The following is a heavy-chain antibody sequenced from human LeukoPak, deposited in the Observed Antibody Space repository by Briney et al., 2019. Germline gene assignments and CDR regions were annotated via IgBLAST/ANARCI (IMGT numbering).Heavy chain of an antibody. D-gene: IGHD3-22*01. Sequence: SLSLSCAASGFTFSNSAMHWVRQAPGKGLEWMAVISYDGTNKYYADSVKGRFTISRDNSKNTLYLQMNSLRAEDTAVYYCAREGIVVVIGAFDIWGQGTMVTVSS. V-gene: IGHV3-30-3*01. CDR3: AREGIVVVIGAFDI. CDR2: ISYDGTNK. CDR1: GFTFSNSA. J-gene: IGHJ3*02.